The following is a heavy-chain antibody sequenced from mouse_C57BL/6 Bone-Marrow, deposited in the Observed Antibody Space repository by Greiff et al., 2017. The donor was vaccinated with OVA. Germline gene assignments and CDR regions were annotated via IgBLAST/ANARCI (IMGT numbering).Heavy chain of an antibody. CDR2: IYPGDGDT. V-gene: IGHV1-82*01. Sequence: QVQLQQSGPELVKPEASVKISCKASGYAFSSSWMNWVKQRPGKGLEWIGRIYPGDGDTNYNGKFKGKATLTADKSSSTAYMQLSSLTSEDSAVYFCARLYYGSSPWAYWGQGTLVTVSA. CDR1: GYAFSSSW. J-gene: IGHJ3*01. D-gene: IGHD1-1*01. CDR3: ARLYYGSSPWAY.